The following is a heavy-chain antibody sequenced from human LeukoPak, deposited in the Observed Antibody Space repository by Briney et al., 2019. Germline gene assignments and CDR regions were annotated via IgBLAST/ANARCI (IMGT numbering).Heavy chain of an antibody. CDR3: ARGWYYDSSGYLSDAFDI. D-gene: IGHD3-22*01. V-gene: IGHV1-18*01. Sequence: GSVKVSCKASGYTFTSYGISWVRQAPGQGLEWMGWISAYNGNTNYAQKLQGRVTMTTDTSTSTAYMELRSLRSDDTAVYYCARGWYYDSSGYLSDAFDIWGQGTMVTVSS. CDR2: ISAYNGNT. CDR1: GYTFTSYG. J-gene: IGHJ3*02.